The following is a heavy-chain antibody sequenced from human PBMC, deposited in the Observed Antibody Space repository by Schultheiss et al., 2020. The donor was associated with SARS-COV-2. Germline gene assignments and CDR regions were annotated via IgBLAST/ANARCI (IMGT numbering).Heavy chain of an antibody. Sequence: SETLSLTCTVSGGSISSSNWWSWVRQPPGKGLEWIGYIYYSGSTNYNPSLKSRVTISVDTSKNQFSLKLSSVTAADTAVYYCARDPRRGMDVWGQGTTVTVSS. CDR1: GGSISSSNW. J-gene: IGHJ6*02. CDR2: IYYSGST. V-gene: IGHV4-4*02. CDR3: ARDPRRGMDV.